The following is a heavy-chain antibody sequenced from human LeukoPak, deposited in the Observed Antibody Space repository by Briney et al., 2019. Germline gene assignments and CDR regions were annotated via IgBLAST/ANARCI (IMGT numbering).Heavy chain of an antibody. CDR1: RGSIRSYY. V-gene: IGHV4-59*01. CDR3: AKGSRSYYYYYMDV. CDR2: SSYGGST. Sequence: SETLSLTCTVYRGSIRSYYWSWIRQSPAEGLEWIAYSSYGGSTSYNPSLKSRVSVSINTSKNQFSLKVSSMTAADTAVYYCAKGSRSYYYYYMDVWGKGTTVTVSS. J-gene: IGHJ6*03.